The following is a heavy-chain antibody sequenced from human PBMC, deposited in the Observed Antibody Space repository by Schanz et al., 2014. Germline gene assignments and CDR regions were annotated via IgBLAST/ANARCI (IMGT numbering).Heavy chain of an antibody. D-gene: IGHD6-13*01. J-gene: IGHJ4*02. CDR2: ISGSGGAT. CDR3: ARDGVDAAAGGNY. CDR1: GFTFTDYA. Sequence: EVQLVESGGGLVQPGGSLRLSCAASGFTFTDYAMTWVRQTPGKGLEWVSGISGSGGATYYADSVKGRFTISRDNSMNTLFLQMNSLRSEDTAVYYCARDGVDAAAGGNYWGQGTLVTVSS. V-gene: IGHV3-23*04.